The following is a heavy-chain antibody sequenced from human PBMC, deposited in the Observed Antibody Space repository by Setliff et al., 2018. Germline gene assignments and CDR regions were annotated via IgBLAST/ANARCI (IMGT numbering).Heavy chain of an antibody. CDR3: AMEAGFWAHYEYYMDV. D-gene: IGHD3-22*01. J-gene: IGHJ6*03. V-gene: IGHV4-31*03. Sequence: SETLSLTCSVSGGSVYRDGYYWTWIRHHPGKGLEWIGYMYFNGNTYYNPSLESRVIISSDTSETQFSLRLTSVTTADTAVYFCAMEAGFWAHYEYYMDVWGKGTTVTVSS. CDR1: GGSVYRDGYY. CDR2: MYFNGNT.